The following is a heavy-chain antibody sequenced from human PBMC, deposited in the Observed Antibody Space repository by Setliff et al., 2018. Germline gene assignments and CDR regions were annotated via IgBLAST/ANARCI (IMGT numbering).Heavy chain of an antibody. Sequence: GESLKISCAASGFTFSDYYMSWIRQAPGKGLEWVSYITSSGTTTFYTDSVKGRFAISRDNARNSLYLQMNSLRVEDTAVYYCARDGYPGTSWGQGTLVTVS. CDR3: ARDGYPGTS. V-gene: IGHV3-11*01. CDR1: GFTFSDYY. J-gene: IGHJ5*02. CDR2: ITSSGTTT. D-gene: IGHD2-2*03.